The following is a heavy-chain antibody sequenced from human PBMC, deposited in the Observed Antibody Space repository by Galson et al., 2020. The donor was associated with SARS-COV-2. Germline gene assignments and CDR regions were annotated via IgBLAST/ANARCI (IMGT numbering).Heavy chain of an antibody. Sequence: SETLSLTCTVSGGSISSGDYYWSWIRQPPGKGLEWIGYIYYSGSTYYNPSLKSRVTISVDTSKNQFSLKLSSVTAADTAVYYCARVATYGSGSYYSILYYYYGMDVWGQGTTVTVSS. D-gene: IGHD3-10*01. CDR3: ARVATYGSGSYYSILYYYYGMDV. CDR2: IYYSGST. J-gene: IGHJ6*02. V-gene: IGHV4-30-4*01. CDR1: GGSISSGDYY.